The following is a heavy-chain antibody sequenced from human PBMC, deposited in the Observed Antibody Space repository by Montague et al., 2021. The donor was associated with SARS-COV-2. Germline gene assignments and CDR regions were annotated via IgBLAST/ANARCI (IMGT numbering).Heavy chain of an antibody. V-gene: IGHV4-39*01. D-gene: IGHD3-3*02. J-gene: IGHJ4*02. CDR1: GDSISSSLHY. CDR2: FYYGRNT. CDR3: AGKRDFCAHIYGASCFTTFDY. Sequence: SETLSLTCNVSGDSISSSLHYWGWIRQSPGKGLEWIGGFYYGRNTNYNPSLQSRSTISVDTPNNQLSLKVNSVTAADTAVYYCAGKRDFCAHIYGASCFTTFDYWGQGAQVTVSS.